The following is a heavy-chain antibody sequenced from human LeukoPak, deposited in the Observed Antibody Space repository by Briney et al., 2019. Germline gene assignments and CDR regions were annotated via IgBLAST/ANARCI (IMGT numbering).Heavy chain of an antibody. CDR1: GYSISSGFY. CDR3: ARDSGITRLDV. D-gene: IGHD3-10*01. V-gene: IGHV4-38-2*02. J-gene: IGHJ6*04. Sequence: SETLSLTCTVSGYSISSGFYWGWIRQPPGKGLEWIGSMYHDESSYYSPSLKSRVIISVDMSNNQFSLRLNSVTAADTAVYYCARDSGITRLDVWGKGTTVTISS. CDR2: MYHDESS.